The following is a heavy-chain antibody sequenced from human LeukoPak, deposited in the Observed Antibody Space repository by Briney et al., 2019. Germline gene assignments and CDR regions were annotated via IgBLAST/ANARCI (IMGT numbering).Heavy chain of an antibody. J-gene: IGHJ4*02. CDR3: ATYSFDRGYYFDY. V-gene: IGHV3-20*04. Sequence: GGSLRLSCAASGFTFSSHWMHWVRQVPGQGLKWVSGINWNGGRIIYADSVKGRFTISRDNAKNSLYLQMNSLRAEDTALYYCATYSFDRGYYFDYWGQGTLVTVSS. CDR1: GFTFSSHW. CDR2: INWNGGRI. D-gene: IGHD3-22*01.